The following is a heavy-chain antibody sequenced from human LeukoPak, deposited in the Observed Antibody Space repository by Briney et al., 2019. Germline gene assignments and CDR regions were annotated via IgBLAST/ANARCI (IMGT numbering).Heavy chain of an antibody. V-gene: IGHV3-23*01. CDR2: ISGSGGST. D-gene: IGHD3-22*01. CDR1: RFTFTTYA. CDR3: AKGHIDSGGYYYFDQ. J-gene: IGHJ4*02. Sequence: GGSLRLSCAASRFTFTTYAMSWVRQAPGKGLGWVSSISGSGGSTNYADSVKGRFTISRDNSRNTVSLQMNSLRAEDTAIYYCAKGHIDSGGYYYFDQWGQGTLVTVSS.